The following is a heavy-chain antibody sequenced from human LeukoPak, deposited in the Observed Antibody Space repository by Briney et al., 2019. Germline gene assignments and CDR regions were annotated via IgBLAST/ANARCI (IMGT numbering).Heavy chain of an antibody. J-gene: IGHJ5*02. Sequence: GGSLRLSCAASGFTFSTYWMHWVRQAPGKGLVWVSRINADGISTNYADSVKGRFTISRDNAKNSLFLQMNSLRAEDTAFYHCARDRCSSTTCYNTPNWFDPWGQGTLVIVSS. D-gene: IGHD2-2*02. CDR3: ARDRCSSTTCYNTPNWFDP. CDR1: GFTFSTYW. V-gene: IGHV3-74*01. CDR2: INADGIST.